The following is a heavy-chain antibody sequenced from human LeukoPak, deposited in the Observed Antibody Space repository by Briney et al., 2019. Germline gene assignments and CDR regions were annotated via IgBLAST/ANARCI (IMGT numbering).Heavy chain of an antibody. D-gene: IGHD3-10*01. J-gene: IGHJ4*02. CDR2: IRSSSSTI. CDR1: GFTFSTYS. Sequence: PGGSLRLSCTASGFTFSTYSMIWVRQAPGKGLEWVSYIRSSSSTIYYADSVQGRLTISRDNAENSLYLQMNSLRDEDTAVYYCARVNYYALDYWGQGTLVTVSS. V-gene: IGHV3-48*02. CDR3: ARVNYYALDY.